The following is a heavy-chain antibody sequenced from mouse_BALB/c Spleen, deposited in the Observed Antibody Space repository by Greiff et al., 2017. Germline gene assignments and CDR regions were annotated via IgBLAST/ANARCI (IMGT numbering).Heavy chain of an antibody. CDR2: ISYSGST. V-gene: IGHV3-2*02. Sequence: EVKLVESGPGLVKPSQSLSLTCTVTGYSITSDYAWNWIRQFPGNKLEWMGYISYSGSTSYNPSLKSRISITRDTSKNQFFLQLNSVTTEDTATYYCASLTTRFDYWGQGTTLTVSS. CDR1: GYSITSDYA. CDR3: ASLTTRFDY. D-gene: IGHD1-1*01. J-gene: IGHJ2*01.